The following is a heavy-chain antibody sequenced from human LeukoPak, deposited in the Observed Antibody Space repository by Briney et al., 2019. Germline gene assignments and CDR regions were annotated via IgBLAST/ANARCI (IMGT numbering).Heavy chain of an antibody. J-gene: IGHJ4*02. V-gene: IGHV4-61*02. CDR3: ARGISGSYFDY. D-gene: IGHD1-26*01. CDR1: GGSISSGSYY. Sequence: PSETLSLTCTVSGGSISSGSYYWSWIRQPAGKGLEWIGRIYTSGSTNYNPSLKSRVTISVDTSKNQFSLKLSSVTAADTAVYYCARGISGSYFDYWGQGTLVTVSS. CDR2: IYTSGST.